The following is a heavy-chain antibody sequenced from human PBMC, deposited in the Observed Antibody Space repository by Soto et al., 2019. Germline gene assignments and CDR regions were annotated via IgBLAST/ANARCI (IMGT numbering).Heavy chain of an antibody. CDR1: GASITQYY. D-gene: IGHD1-26*01. CDR3: TIGRGYIPGVGPTLFYFDF. CDR2: VYYTGRT. Sequence: ASETLSLTCTVSGASITQYYWTWIRQPPGKGLEWIGRVYYTGRTDYNPSLESRVALSLDASRSQLSLTLTSVTAADTAVYYCTIGRGYIPGVGPTLFYFDFGGRGTLVTVPS. V-gene: IGHV4-59*01. J-gene: IGHJ4*02.